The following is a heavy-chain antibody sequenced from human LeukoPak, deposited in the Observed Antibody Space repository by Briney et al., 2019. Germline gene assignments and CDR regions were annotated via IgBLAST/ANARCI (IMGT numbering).Heavy chain of an antibody. J-gene: IGHJ4*02. V-gene: IGHV4-34*01. Sequence: PSETLSLTCAVYGGSFSGYYWSWIRQPPGKGLEWIGEINHSGSTNYNPSLKSRVTISVDTYKNQFSLKLSSVTAADAAVYYCERWPHYWGQGTLVTVSS. CDR3: ERWPHY. CDR2: INHSGST. CDR1: GGSFSGYY.